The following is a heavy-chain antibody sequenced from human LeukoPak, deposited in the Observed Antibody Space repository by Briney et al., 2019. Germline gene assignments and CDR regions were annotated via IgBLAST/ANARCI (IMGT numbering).Heavy chain of an antibody. D-gene: IGHD1-26*01. V-gene: IGHV3-48*01. CDR2: ISSSSSTI. J-gene: IGHJ4*02. CDR1: GFTFSSYS. Sequence: PGGSLRLSCAVSGFTFSSYSMSWVRPAPGKGLEWVSYISSSSSTIYYADSVKGRFTVSRDNSNNRLYLQMSGLTAADTAVYYCAKDRSIGTYYTFDHWGQGTLVTVSS. CDR3: AKDRSIGTYYTFDH.